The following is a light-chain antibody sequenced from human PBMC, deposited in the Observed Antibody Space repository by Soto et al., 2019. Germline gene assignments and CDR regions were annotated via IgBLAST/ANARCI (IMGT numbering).Light chain of an antibody. CDR2: DAS. J-gene: IGKJ1*01. V-gene: IGKV3-15*01. CDR3: QQYNNWPPWT. Sequence: ILMTQSPATLSLSPGERATLSCRASQSVSNNFAGYQQKPGQAPSLLIYDASTRATGIPARFSGSGSGTEFTLTISGLQSEDFAVYYCQQYNNWPPWTFGQGTKVEIK. CDR1: QSVSNN.